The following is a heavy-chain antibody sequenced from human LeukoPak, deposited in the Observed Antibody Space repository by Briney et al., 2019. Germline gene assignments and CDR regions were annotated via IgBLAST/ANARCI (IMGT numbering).Heavy chain of an antibody. CDR2: ISSTSSYI. CDR3: ARSSGWYHRGPDYYYYYMDV. D-gene: IGHD6-19*01. V-gene: IGHV3-21*01. J-gene: IGHJ6*03. Sequence: GSLRLSCAASGFIFNSQSMNWVRQAPGKGLEWVSSISSTSSYIYYADSVKSRFTISRDNAKNSLYLQMNSLRAEDTAVYYCARSSGWYHRGPDYYYYYMDVWGKGTTVTVSS. CDR1: GFIFNSQS.